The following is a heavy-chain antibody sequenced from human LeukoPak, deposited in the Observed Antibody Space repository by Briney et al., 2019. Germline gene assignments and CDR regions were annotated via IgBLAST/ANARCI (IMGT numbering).Heavy chain of an antibody. V-gene: IGHV3-23*01. Sequence: GGSLRLSCGASGFTFNNCAMGWVRQPPVKGLEWVSVISGTGANTFYADSVKGRLTISRDDYKNTLYLQMNSLRAEDTALYYCAKRDRLLPGWTPEVTDAFDIWGQGTMVTVSS. CDR3: AKRDRLLPGWTPEVTDAFDI. CDR1: GFTFNNCA. CDR2: ISGTGANT. D-gene: IGHD2-15*01. J-gene: IGHJ3*02.